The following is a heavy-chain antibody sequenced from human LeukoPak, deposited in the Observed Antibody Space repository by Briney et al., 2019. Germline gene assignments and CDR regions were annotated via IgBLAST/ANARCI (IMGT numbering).Heavy chain of an antibody. J-gene: IGHJ4*02. CDR1: GGSISSYY. V-gene: IGHV4-4*08. Sequence: PSETLSLTCTVSGGSISSYYWSWIRQPPGKGLEWIGRIYTSGSTNYNPSLKSRVTISVDTSKNQFSLKLSSVTAADTAVYYCARGIVGATPYYFDYWGQGTLVTVSS. CDR3: ARGIVGATPYYFDY. CDR2: IYTSGST. D-gene: IGHD1-26*01.